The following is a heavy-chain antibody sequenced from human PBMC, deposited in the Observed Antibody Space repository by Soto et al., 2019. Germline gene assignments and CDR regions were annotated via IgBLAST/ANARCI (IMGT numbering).Heavy chain of an antibody. J-gene: IGHJ4*02. V-gene: IGHV3-23*01. Sequence: PVGPQRLSSAASRCNFVTYAVRWVRQNSGKGLEWVSTVSGSGGSTNFADSVKGRFTISRDNSKNTLYLQMISLRAEDTAVYYCARGQDKYISGSFDYWGQGTLVTLSS. CDR3: ARGQDKYISGSFDY. D-gene: IGHD5-18*01. CDR1: RCNFVTYA. CDR2: VSGSGGST.